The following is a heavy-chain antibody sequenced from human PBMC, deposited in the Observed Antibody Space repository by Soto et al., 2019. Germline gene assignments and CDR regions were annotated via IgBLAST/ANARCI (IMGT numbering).Heavy chain of an antibody. CDR3: ARDRIAAAANWFDP. CDR1: EVTSISYS. Sequence: RVACGAGEVTSISYSMNWVSQAPGKGLEWVSSISSSSSYIYYADSVKGRFTISRDNAKNSLYLQMNSLRAEDTAVYYCARDRIAAAANWFDPWGQGTLVTVSS. D-gene: IGHD6-13*01. V-gene: IGHV3-21*01. CDR2: ISSSSSYI. J-gene: IGHJ5*02.